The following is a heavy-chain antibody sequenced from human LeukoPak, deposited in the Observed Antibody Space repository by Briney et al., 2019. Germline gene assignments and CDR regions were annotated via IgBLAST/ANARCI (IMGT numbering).Heavy chain of an antibody. CDR3: ARVHSWGSYRYFVY. J-gene: IGHJ4*02. CDR2: INPSGGST. Sequence: ASVKVSCKASGYTFTSYYMHWVRQAPGQGLEWMGIINPSGGSTSYAQKFQGRVTMTRDTSISTAYMELSRLRSDDTAVYYCARVHSWGSYRYFVYWGQGTLVTVSS. D-gene: IGHD3-16*02. CDR1: GYTFTSYY. V-gene: IGHV1-46*01.